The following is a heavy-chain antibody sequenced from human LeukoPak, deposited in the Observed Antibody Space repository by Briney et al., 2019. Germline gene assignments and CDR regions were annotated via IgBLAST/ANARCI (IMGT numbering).Heavy chain of an antibody. CDR3: ARALNTMVRGVIDY. J-gene: IGHJ4*02. V-gene: IGHV3-69-1*01. D-gene: IGHD3-10*01. CDR1: GFTVSSNY. CDR2: ISSSIYI. Sequence: GGSLRLSCAASGFTVSSNYMSWVRQAPGKGLEWVSSISSSIYIYYADSVMGRFTISRENAKNSLYLQMNSLRAEDTAVYYCARALNTMVRGVIDYWGEGNLVTVSS.